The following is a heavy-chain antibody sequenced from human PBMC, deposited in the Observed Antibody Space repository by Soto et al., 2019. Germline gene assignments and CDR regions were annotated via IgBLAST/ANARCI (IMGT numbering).Heavy chain of an antibody. Sequence: EVXLLEXXXXLVQPGGSLRLSCAASGFTFRSYAMSWVRQAPGKGLEWVSAISGSGGSTYYAESVXXXXXXXXXXXXXXXXXXXXXXXXXXXXXXXXXXXXXXXXXXYSSGWSFDYXGQGTLXTXS. CDR2: ISGSGGST. V-gene: IGHV3-23*01. CDR1: GFTFRSYA. J-gene: IGHJ4*02. CDR3: XXXXXXXXXXYSSGWSFDY.